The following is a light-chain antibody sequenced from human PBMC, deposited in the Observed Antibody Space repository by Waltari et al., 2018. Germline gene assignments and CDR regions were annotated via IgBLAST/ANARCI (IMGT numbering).Light chain of an antibody. Sequence: IVMTQSPATLSMSPGERATLSCRASQDISRKLVWYQHRPGQAPRVLIYGASTRATDIPARFSGSGAGTEFTLTISSLQSEDFAVYYCQQYNNWPSFSFGGGTKVDIK. CDR2: GAS. CDR1: QDISRK. CDR3: QQYNNWPSFS. V-gene: IGKV3-15*01. J-gene: IGKJ4*01.